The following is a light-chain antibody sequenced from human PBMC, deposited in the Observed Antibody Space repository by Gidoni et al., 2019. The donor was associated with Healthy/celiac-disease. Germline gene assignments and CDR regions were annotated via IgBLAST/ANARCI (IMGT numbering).Light chain of an antibody. J-gene: IGKJ1*01. CDR3: QQYGSSPRT. CDR1: QSVSSSY. CDR2: GAS. Sequence: EIVLTQSPGTLSLSPGERATLSCRASQSVSSSYLAWYQQKPGQAPRLLIYGASSRATGIPDRFSGSGSGTDFTLTISRLEPEDFAVYYCQQYGSSPRTXXXXTKXKSN. V-gene: IGKV3-20*01.